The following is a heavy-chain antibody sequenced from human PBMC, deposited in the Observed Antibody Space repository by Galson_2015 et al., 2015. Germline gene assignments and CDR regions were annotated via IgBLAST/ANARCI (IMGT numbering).Heavy chain of an antibody. V-gene: IGHV4-4*02. CDR1: GGSIVSDNW. J-gene: IGHJ5*02. CDR3: ARGYCSGSCQRGDWFDP. CDR2: VYHSGST. Sequence: SETLSLTCAVSGGSIVSDNWWSWVRQPPGKGLEWIGEVYHSGSTHYNPSLESRVSISVDKSKNKFSLKLSSVTAADTAVYYCARGYCSGSCQRGDWFDPWGQGTLVTVSS. D-gene: IGHD2-15*01.